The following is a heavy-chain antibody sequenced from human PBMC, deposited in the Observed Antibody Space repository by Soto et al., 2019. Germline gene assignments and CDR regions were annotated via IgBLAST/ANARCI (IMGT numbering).Heavy chain of an antibody. V-gene: IGHV4-34*01. J-gene: IGHJ4*02. CDR2: INHSGST. CDR3: GRDERQLVDFDD. Sequence: SETLSLTCAVYGGSFSGYYWSWIRQPPGKGLEWIGEINHSGSTNYNPSLKSRVTISVDTSKNQFSLKLSSVTAADTAVYYWGRDERQLVDFDDWGQGTLVTVSS. D-gene: IGHD6-6*01. CDR1: GGSFSGYY.